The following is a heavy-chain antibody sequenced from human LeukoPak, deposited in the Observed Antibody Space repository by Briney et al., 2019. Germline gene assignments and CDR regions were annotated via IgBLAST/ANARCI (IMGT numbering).Heavy chain of an antibody. CDR3: ARGEFWSPFDAFDI. CDR1: GGSISSGGYS. D-gene: IGHD3-3*01. Sequence: SETLSLTCAVSGGSISSGGYSWSWIRQPPGKGLEWIGYIYHSGSTYYNPSLKSRVTISVDRSKNQFSLKPSSVTAADTAVYYCARGEFWSPFDAFDIWGQGTMVTVSS. J-gene: IGHJ3*02. CDR2: IYHSGST. V-gene: IGHV4-30-2*01.